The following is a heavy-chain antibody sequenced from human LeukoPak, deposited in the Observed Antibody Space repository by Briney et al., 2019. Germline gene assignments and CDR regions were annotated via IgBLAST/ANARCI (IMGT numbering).Heavy chain of an antibody. Sequence: GSLRLSCAASGFTFSSYSMNWVRQPPGKGLEWIGYIHYIGTTNYNPSLKSRVTMSMDTSRNQFSLRLSSVTATDTAIYYCARLVERQPYYFDYWGQGTLVTVSS. J-gene: IGHJ4*02. V-gene: IGHV4-59*08. CDR3: ARLVERQPYYFDY. CDR1: GFTFSSYS. D-gene: IGHD2-21*01. CDR2: IHYIGTT.